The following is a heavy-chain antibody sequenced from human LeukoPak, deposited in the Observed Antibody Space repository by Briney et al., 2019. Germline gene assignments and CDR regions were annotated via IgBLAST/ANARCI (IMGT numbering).Heavy chain of an antibody. CDR2: ISSSSSTI. Sequence: PGGSLRLSCAASGFTFSSYSMNWVRQAPGKGLEWVSYISSSSSTIYYADSVKGRFTISRDNAKNSLYLQMNSLRAEDTAVYYCAKEALPATATAYEGFDYWGQGTLVTVSS. CDR1: GFTFSSYS. V-gene: IGHV3-48*04. J-gene: IGHJ4*02. D-gene: IGHD2-15*01. CDR3: AKEALPATATAYEGFDY.